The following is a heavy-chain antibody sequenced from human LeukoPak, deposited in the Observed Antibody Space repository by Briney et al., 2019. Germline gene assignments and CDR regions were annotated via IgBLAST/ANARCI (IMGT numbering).Heavy chain of an antibody. J-gene: IGHJ4*02. CDR2: IIPIFGTA. CDR1: GGTFSSYA. Sequence: ASVKVSCKASGGTFSSYAISWVRQAPGQGLEWMGRIIPIFGTANYAQKFQGRVTITTDESTSTAYMELSSLRSEDTAVDYCARDPEVGYCSGGSCYGQGYWGQGTLVTVSS. CDR3: ARDPEVGYCSGGSCYGQGY. V-gene: IGHV1-69*05. D-gene: IGHD2-15*01.